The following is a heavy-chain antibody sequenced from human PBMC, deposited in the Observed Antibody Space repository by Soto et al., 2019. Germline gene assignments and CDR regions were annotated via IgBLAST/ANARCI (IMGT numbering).Heavy chain of an antibody. J-gene: IGHJ4*02. CDR2: IYYSGST. CDR3: AGRGDYFDY. Sequence: SETLSLTCTVSGGSISSSSYYWGWIRQPPGKGLEWIGSIYYSGSTYYNPSLKSRVTISVDTSKNQFSLKLSSVTAADTAVYYCAGRGDYFDYWGQGTLVTVSS. D-gene: IGHD2-15*01. CDR1: GGSISSSSYY. V-gene: IGHV4-39*01.